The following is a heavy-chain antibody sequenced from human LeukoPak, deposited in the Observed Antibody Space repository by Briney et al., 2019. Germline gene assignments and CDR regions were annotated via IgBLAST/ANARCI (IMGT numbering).Heavy chain of an antibody. CDR1: GGTFSSYA. V-gene: IGHV1-69*04. D-gene: IGHD3-3*01. J-gene: IGHJ4*02. CDR2: IIPILGIA. Sequence: ASVKVSCKASGGTFSSYAISWVRQAPGQGLEWMGRIIPILGIANYAQKFQGRVTITADKSTSTAYMELSSLRSEDTAVYYCARGPWGYDFWHGSGPDYWGQGTLVNVSS. CDR3: ARGPWGYDFWHGSGPDY.